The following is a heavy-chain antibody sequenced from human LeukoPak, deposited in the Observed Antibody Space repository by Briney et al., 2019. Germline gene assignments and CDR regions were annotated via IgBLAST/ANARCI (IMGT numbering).Heavy chain of an antibody. D-gene: IGHD2-2*02. CDR2: IWYDGSNK. Sequence: PGGSLRLSCAASGFTFSSYGMHWVRQAPGKGLEWVAVIWYDGSNKYYADSVKGRFTISRDNSKNTLYLQMNSLRAEDTAVYYCAKDPLGYCSSTSCYSYFDYWGQGTLVTVSS. CDR1: GFTFSSYG. J-gene: IGHJ4*02. CDR3: AKDPLGYCSSTSCYSYFDY. V-gene: IGHV3-33*06.